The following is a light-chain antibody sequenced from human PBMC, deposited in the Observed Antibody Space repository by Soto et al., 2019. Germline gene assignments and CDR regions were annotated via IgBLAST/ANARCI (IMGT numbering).Light chain of an antibody. CDR2: DAS. V-gene: IGKV3-11*01. CDR1: QSVSSY. Sequence: EIVLTQSPATLSLSPGERATLSCRASQSVSSYLAWYQHKPGQAPRLLIHDASNRATGIPARFRGSGSGTDFTLTISSLEAEDFAVYYCQQRTNWPSSTFGQGTRLEIK. CDR3: QQRTNWPSST. J-gene: IGKJ5*01.